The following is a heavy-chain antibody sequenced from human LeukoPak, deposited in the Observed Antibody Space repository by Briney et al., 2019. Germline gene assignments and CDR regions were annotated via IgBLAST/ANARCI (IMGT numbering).Heavy chain of an antibody. J-gene: IGHJ4*02. V-gene: IGHV1-18*01. CDR2: ISAYNGNT. CDR3: ARDRGYDILTGYYPFDY. CDR1: GYTFTSYG. D-gene: IGHD3-9*01. Sequence: ASVKVSCKASGYTFTSYGISWVRQAPGQGLEWMGWISAYNGNTSYAQKLQGRVTMTTDTSMSTAYMELRSLRSDDTAVYYCARDRGYDILTGYYPFDYWGQGTLVTVSS.